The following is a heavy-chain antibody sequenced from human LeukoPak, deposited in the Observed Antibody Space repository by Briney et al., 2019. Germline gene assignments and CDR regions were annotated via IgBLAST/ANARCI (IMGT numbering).Heavy chain of an antibody. Sequence: PSETLFLTCTVSGGSISSHYWSWIRQPPGKGLEWIGYIYYSGSTNYNPSLKSRVTISVDTSKNQFSLKLSSVTAADTAVYYCASLSSSWFMGAFDIWGQGTMVTVSS. J-gene: IGHJ3*02. CDR3: ASLSSSWFMGAFDI. D-gene: IGHD6-13*01. CDR2: IYYSGST. CDR1: GGSISSHY. V-gene: IGHV4-59*08.